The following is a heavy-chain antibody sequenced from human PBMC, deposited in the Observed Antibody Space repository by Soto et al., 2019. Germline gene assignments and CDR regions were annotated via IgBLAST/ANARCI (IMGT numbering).Heavy chain of an antibody. V-gene: IGHV3-23*01. D-gene: IGHD2-2*01. CDR1: GFTFSSYA. Sequence: QPGGSLRLSCAASGFTFSSYAMSWVRQAPGKGLEWVSAISGSGGSTYYADSVKGRFTISRDNSKNTLYLQMNSLRAEDTAVYYCAKFGLGIVVVPAILYGMDVWGQGTTVTVSS. J-gene: IGHJ6*02. CDR3: AKFGLGIVVVPAILYGMDV. CDR2: ISGSGGST.